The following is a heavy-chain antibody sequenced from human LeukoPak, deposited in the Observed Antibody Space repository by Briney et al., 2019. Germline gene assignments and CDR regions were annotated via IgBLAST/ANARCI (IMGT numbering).Heavy chain of an antibody. J-gene: IGHJ4*02. V-gene: IGHV3-74*03. CDR1: GFTFSNYW. D-gene: IGHD2-8*01. CDR3: XXSCTXDCFHKAPADY. Sequence: GGSLRLSCAASGFTFSNYWMHWVRQAPGKGLLWVSRIKNDGTTTTYADSVKGRFTISRDNAKNTLYLEMNSLRAEDTAVYYCXXSCTXDCFHKAPADYWGQGTLVTVSS. CDR2: IKNDGTTT.